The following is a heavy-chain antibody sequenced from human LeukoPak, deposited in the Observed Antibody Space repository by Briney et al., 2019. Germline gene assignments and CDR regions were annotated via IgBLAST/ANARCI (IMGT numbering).Heavy chain of an antibody. V-gene: IGHV1-46*01. D-gene: IGHD5-18*01. J-gene: IGHJ4*02. CDR1: GYTFTSYY. CDR2: INPSGGST. CDR3: ARGSYGYMGFDY. Sequence: GASVKVSCKASGYTFTSYYMHWVRQAPGQGLEWMGIINPSGGSTSYAQKFQGRVTTTRDMSTSTVYMELSRLRSDDTAVYYCARGSYGYMGFDYWGQGTLVTVSS.